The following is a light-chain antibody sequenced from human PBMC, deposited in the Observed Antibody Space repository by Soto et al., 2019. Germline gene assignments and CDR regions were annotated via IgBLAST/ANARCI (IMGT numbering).Light chain of an antibody. Sequence: DIQMTQSPSTLSASVGDRVTITCRASQSISSWLAWYQQKPGKAPKLLIYKASSLESGVPSRFSGSGSGTEFTLTISSLQPDDFATYYFQQYNSPWTFAQGTKVEIK. CDR1: QSISSW. CDR3: QQYNSPWT. V-gene: IGKV1-5*03. CDR2: KAS. J-gene: IGKJ1*01.